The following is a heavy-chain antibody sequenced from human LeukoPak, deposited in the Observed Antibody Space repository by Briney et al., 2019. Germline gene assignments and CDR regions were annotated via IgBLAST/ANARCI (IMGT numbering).Heavy chain of an antibody. Sequence: GESLKISCKGSGYSFTSYWIGWVRQMPGKGLEWMGIIYPGDSDTRYSPSFQGQVTISADKSISTAYLQWSSLKASDTAMYYCARQDIVRSGSYNAFDIWGQGTMVTVSS. J-gene: IGHJ3*02. CDR1: GYSFTSYW. CDR3: ARQDIVRSGSYNAFDI. V-gene: IGHV5-51*01. D-gene: IGHD3-10*01. CDR2: IYPGDSDT.